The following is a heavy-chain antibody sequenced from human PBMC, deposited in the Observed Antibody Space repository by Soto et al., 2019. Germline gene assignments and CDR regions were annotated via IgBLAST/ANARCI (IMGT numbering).Heavy chain of an antibody. CDR3: ARGIRRLVDYGMNV. J-gene: IGHJ6*02. Sequence: LSLTCTVSGGSISSGGYYWSWIRQHPGKGLEWIGYIYYSGSTYYNPSLKSRVTISVDTSKNQFSLKLSSVTAADTAVYYCARGIRRLVDYGMNVWGQGTTVTVYS. CDR2: IYYSGST. D-gene: IGHD6-25*01. CDR1: GGSISSGGYY. V-gene: IGHV4-31*03.